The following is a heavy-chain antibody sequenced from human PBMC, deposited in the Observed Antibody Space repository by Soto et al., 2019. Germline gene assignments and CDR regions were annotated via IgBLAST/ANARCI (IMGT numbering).Heavy chain of an antibody. Sequence: GGSLRLSXAASGFTFSSYAMSWVRQAPGKGLEWVSAISGSGGSTYYADSVKGRFTISRDNSKNTLYLQMNSLRAEDTAVYYCAKSKSRYPIYDAFDIWGQGTMVTVSS. D-gene: IGHD3-16*02. CDR1: GFTFSSYA. CDR3: AKSKSRYPIYDAFDI. J-gene: IGHJ3*02. CDR2: ISGSGGST. V-gene: IGHV3-23*01.